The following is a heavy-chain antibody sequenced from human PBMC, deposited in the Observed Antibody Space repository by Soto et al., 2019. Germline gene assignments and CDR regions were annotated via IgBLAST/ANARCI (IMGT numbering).Heavy chain of an antibody. D-gene: IGHD2-21*02. CDR1: VGSFSVYY. CDR2: INHSGST. Sequence: PSETLCITCAFYVGSFSVYYWSWIRQPPGKGLEWIGEINHSGSTNYNPSLKSRVTMSVDTSKNQFSLKLSSVTAADTAVYYCARDWVVTAIPGDYYYGMDVWGQGTTVTVSS. J-gene: IGHJ6*01. CDR3: ARDWVVTAIPGDYYYGMDV. V-gene: IGHV4-34*01.